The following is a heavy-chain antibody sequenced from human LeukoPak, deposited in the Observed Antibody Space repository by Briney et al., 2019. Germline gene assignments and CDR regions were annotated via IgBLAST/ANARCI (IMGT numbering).Heavy chain of an antibody. V-gene: IGHV3-30*18. CDR3: AKASPTYHDY. J-gene: IGHJ4*02. D-gene: IGHD2-2*01. Sequence: GGSLRLSCAASGFTFSSDGMHWVRQAPGKGLEWVAVISYDGSNKYYADSVKGRFTISRDNSKNTLYLQMNSLRAEDTAVYYCAKASPTYHDYWGQGTLVTVSS. CDR2: ISYDGSNK. CDR1: GFTFSSDG.